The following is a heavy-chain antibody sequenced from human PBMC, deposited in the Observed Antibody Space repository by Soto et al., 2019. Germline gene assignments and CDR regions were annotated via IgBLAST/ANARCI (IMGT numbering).Heavy chain of an antibody. J-gene: IGHJ4*02. CDR3: AGLFPYVSSGYHLNY. CDR1: GGSFRVYY. V-gene: IGHV4-34*01. CDR2: INYSGST. Sequence: SWCLSLTCAAYGGSFRVYYVGVFCKPPGKGLEWVGSINYSGSTYYNPSLGGRVSISVDKSKNQFSLKLNSVTAADTAVFYCAGLFPYVSSGYHLNYLGQGTLVTVSS. D-gene: IGHD3-22*01.